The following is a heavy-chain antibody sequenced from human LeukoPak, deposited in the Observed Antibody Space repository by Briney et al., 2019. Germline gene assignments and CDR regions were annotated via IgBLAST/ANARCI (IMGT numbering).Heavy chain of an antibody. D-gene: IGHD4-23*01. CDR3: ARYDGDYGGNSGFLGYYFDY. CDR2: ISSSSSYI. J-gene: IGHJ4*02. V-gene: IGHV3-21*01. Sequence: PGGSLRLSCVASGFTFSTYSMNWVRQAPGKGLEWVSSISSSSSYIYYAGSVRGRFTISRDNAKNSLYLQMNSLRAEDTAVYYCARYDGDYGGNSGFLGYYFDYWGQGTLVTVSS. CDR1: GFTFSTYS.